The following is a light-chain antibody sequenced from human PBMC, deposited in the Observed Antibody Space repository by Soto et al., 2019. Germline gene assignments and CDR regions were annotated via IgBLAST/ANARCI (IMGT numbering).Light chain of an antibody. CDR3: QQYNSYPPT. CDR2: DAS. V-gene: IGKV1D-16*01. CDR1: QGISRW. J-gene: IGKJ4*01. Sequence: DIQMTQSPSSLSASVGDRVTITCRASQGISRWLAWYQQKPEKAPKSLIYDASNLKSGVPSRFSGSGSWTDFTLTSSSLQPEDFANYYCQQYNSYPPTFGGGTKVEIK.